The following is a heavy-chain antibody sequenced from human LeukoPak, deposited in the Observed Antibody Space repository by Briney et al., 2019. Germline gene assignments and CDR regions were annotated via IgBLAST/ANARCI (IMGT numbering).Heavy chain of an antibody. J-gene: IGHJ4*02. CDR3: VGGPRSTSSHY. CDR1: GFTFTSFW. V-gene: IGHV3-74*01. CDR2: VNSDGSDT. Sequence: LTGGSLRLSCAASGFTFTSFWMHWVRQAPGKGLVWVSRVNSDGSDTYYADSVKGRFTISRDNAKNTVYLQMNSLRLEDMAVCYCVGGPRSTSSHYWGQGTVVTVSS. D-gene: IGHD2-2*01.